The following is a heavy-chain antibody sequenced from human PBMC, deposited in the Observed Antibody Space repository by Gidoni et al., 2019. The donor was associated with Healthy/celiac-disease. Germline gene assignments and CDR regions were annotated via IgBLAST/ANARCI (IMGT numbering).Heavy chain of an antibody. CDR2: IYYSGST. Sequence: QVQLQESGPGLVKPSQTLSLTGTVSGGSISSGGYYWSWIRPHPGKGLEWIGYIYYSGSTYYNPSLKSRVTISADTSKNQFSLKLSSVTAADTAVYYCARVEHSSGYPFDYWGQGTLVTVSS. CDR3: ARVEHSSGYPFDY. D-gene: IGHD3-22*01. V-gene: IGHV4-31*03. J-gene: IGHJ4*02. CDR1: GGSISSGGYY.